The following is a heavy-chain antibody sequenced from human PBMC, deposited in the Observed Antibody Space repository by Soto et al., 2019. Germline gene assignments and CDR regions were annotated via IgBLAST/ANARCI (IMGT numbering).Heavy chain of an antibody. CDR2: ISGSGGST. D-gene: IGHD4-17*01. V-gene: IGHV3-23*01. Sequence: PGGSLRLSCAASGFTFSSYAMSWVRQAPGKGLEWVSAISGSGGSTYYADSVKGRFTISRDNSKNTLYLQMNSLRAEDTAVYYCASIPPPPTTAPRDDYWGQGTLVTVSS. J-gene: IGHJ4*02. CDR1: GFTFSSYA. CDR3: ASIPPPPTTAPRDDY.